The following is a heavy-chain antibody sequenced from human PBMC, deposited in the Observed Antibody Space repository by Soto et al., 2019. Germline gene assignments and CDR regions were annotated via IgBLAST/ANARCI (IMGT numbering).Heavy chain of an antibody. D-gene: IGHD4-17*01. CDR1: GGSISGSSYY. CDR3: ASYGDYPDY. Sequence: QLQLQESGPGLVKPSETLSLTCTVSGGSISGSSYYWGWIRQPPGKGLEWIGTIFYSGTTYYNPSLKGRVTISVDTSKNQFSLRLTSVTAADTAVYYCASYGDYPDYWGQGTLVTVSS. CDR2: IFYSGTT. V-gene: IGHV4-39*01. J-gene: IGHJ4*02.